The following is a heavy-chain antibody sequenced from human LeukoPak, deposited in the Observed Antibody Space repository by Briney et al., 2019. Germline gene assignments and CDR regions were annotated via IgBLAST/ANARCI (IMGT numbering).Heavy chain of an antibody. CDR2: IYYSGST. CDR3: ARGSKKALDP. CDR1: GGSISSYY. V-gene: IGHV4-59*01. Sequence: SETLSLTCTVSGGSISSYYWSWIRQPPGKGLEWIGYIYYSGSTNYNPSLKSRVTISVDTSKNQSSLKLSSVTAADTAVYYCARGSKKALDPWGQGTLVTVSS. J-gene: IGHJ5*02.